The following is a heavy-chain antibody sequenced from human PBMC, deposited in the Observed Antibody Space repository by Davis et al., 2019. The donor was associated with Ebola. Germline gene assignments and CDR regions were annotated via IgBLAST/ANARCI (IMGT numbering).Heavy chain of an antibody. J-gene: IGHJ4*02. D-gene: IGHD3-3*01. CDR2: INHSGST. CDR3: ARLPDYDFWSGYYAHHDY. CDR1: GGSFSGYY. Sequence: MPSETLSLTCAVYGGSFSGYYWSWIRQPPGKGLEWLGEINHSGSTNYNPSLKSRVTISVDTSKNQFSLKLSSVTAADTAVYYCARLPDYDFWSGYYAHHDYWGQGTLVTVSS. V-gene: IGHV4-34*01.